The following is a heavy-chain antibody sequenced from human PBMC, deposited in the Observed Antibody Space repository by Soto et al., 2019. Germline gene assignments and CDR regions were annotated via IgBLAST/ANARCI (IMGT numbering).Heavy chain of an antibody. CDR3: ARANDILTGYYNVGPGGAFDI. D-gene: IGHD3-9*01. J-gene: IGHJ3*02. Sequence: PGGSLRLSCAASGFTFSSYGMHWVRQAPGKGLEWVAVIWYDGSNKYYADSVKGRFTISRDNSKNTLYLQMNSLRAEDTAVYYCARANDILTGYYNVGPGGAFDIWSQGTMVTVSS. V-gene: IGHV3-33*01. CDR1: GFTFSSYG. CDR2: IWYDGSNK.